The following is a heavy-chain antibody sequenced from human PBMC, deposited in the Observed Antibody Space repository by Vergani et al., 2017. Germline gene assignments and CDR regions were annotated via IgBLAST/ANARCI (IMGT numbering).Heavy chain of an antibody. J-gene: IGHJ4*02. CDR3: AKHFRGWGIDY. Sequence: QVQLVESGGGVVQRGGSLRLSCATSGFTLSNYDMQWNRQGPGKGLEFVAFIQFDGSNQYYADSVKGRFTLSRDFSKTTLYLQMNSLRTDDTATYYCAKHFRGWGIDYWGQGTQVIVSS. CDR2: IQFDGSNQ. CDR1: GFTLSNYD. V-gene: IGHV3-30*02. D-gene: IGHD3-16*01.